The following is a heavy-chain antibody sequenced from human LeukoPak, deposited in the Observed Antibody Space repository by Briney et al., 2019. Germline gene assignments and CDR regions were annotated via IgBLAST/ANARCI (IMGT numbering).Heavy chain of an antibody. CDR2: IYYSGST. Sequence: PSETLSLTCTVSGGSISSSSYYWGWIRQPPGKGLEWIGSIYYSGSTYYNPSLKSRVTISVDTSKNQFSLKLSSVTAADTAVYYCAIVYDPHYYMDVWGNGTTVTVSS. D-gene: IGHD3-3*01. J-gene: IGHJ6*03. V-gene: IGHV4-39*07. CDR1: GGSISSSSYY. CDR3: AIVYDPHYYMDV.